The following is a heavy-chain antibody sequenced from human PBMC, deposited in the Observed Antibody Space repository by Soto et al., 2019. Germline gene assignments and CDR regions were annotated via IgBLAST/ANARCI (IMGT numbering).Heavy chain of an antibody. D-gene: IGHD6-13*01. J-gene: IGHJ6*02. Sequence: SETLSLTCAVYGGSFSGYYWNWIRQPPGKGLEWIGEINHSGSTNYNPSLKSRVTMSVDTSKNQFSLKLSSVTAADTAVYYCAAAAGTMDVWGQGTTVTVSS. CDR2: INHSGST. CDR3: AAAAGTMDV. CDR1: GGSFSGYY. V-gene: IGHV4-34*01.